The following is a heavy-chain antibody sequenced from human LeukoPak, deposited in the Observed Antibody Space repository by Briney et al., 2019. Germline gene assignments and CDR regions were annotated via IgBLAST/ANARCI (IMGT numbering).Heavy chain of an antibody. CDR2: INHSGST. J-gene: IGHJ4*02. CDR1: GGSFSGYY. Sequence: SETLSLTCAVYGGSFSGYYWSWIRQPPGKGLEWIGEINHSGSTNYNPSLKSRVTISVDTSKNQFSLKLSSVTAADTAVYYCVRGGSSSGYYWWGQGTLVTVSS. CDR3: VRGGSSSGYYW. D-gene: IGHD3-22*01. V-gene: IGHV4-34*01.